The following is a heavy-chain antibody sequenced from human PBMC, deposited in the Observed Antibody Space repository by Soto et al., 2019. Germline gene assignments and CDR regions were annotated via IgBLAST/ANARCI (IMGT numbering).Heavy chain of an antibody. CDR1: GGTFSSYA. J-gene: IGHJ6*02. D-gene: IGHD6-13*01. Sequence: ASVKVSCKASGGTFSSYAISWVRQAPGQGLEWMGGIIPIFGTANYAQKFQGRVTITADESTSTAYMELSSLRSEDTAVYYCARVRAAADYYYYGMDVWGQGTTVTVSS. CDR2: IIPIFGTA. V-gene: IGHV1-69*13. CDR3: ARVRAAADYYYYGMDV.